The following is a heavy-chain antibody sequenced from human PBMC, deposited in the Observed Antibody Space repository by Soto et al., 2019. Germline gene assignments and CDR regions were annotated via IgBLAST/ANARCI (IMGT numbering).Heavy chain of an antibody. V-gene: IGHV1-18*04. CDR3: ARDLVGATFGRYGLDV. CDR1: GYTFSNYG. J-gene: IGHJ6*02. CDR2: IIPHNGDT. D-gene: IGHD1-26*01. Sequence: VASVKVSCKASGYTFSNYGITWVRQAPGQGLEWMGWIIPHNGDTKYAQRLQGRVTMTADTSTSTAYMELRSLSSDDTAVFYCARDLVGATFGRYGLDVWGQGTKVTVSS.